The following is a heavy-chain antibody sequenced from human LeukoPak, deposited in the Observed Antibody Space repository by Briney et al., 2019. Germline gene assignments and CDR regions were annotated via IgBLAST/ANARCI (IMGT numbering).Heavy chain of an antibody. J-gene: IGHJ4*02. Sequence: SETLSLTCTVSGDSISSYYWSWIRQPPGKGLEWIGEINHSGSTNYNPSLKSRVTISVDTSKNQFSLKLSSVTAADTAVYYCAGHHPRNTVDFWGQGTLVTVSS. V-gene: IGHV4-34*01. CDR3: AGHHPRNTVDF. CDR1: GDSISSYY. CDR2: INHSGST. D-gene: IGHD2/OR15-2a*01.